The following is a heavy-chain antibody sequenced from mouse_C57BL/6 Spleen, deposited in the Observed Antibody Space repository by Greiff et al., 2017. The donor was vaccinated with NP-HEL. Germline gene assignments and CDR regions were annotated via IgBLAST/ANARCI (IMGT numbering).Heavy chain of an antibody. Sequence: EVQLVESGGGLVQPGGSLSLSCAASGFTFTDYYMSWVRQPPGQALEWLGFIRNKANGYTKAYSAPVKGRFTISRDNSQSILYLQMNALRAEDKATYNCARYSSYDNYLYAMDYWGQGTSVTVSS. J-gene: IGHJ4*01. CDR1: GFTFTDYY. V-gene: IGHV7-3*01. D-gene: IGHD2-1*01. CDR3: ARYSSYDNYLYAMDY. CDR2: IRNKANGYTK.